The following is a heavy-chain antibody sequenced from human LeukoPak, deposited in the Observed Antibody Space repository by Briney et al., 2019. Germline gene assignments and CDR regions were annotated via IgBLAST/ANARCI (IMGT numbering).Heavy chain of an antibody. CDR2: INHSGST. CDR3: ARRPRHVRWFGDPPGLNWFDP. V-gene: IGHV4-34*01. CDR1: GGSFSGYY. J-gene: IGHJ5*02. D-gene: IGHD3-10*01. Sequence: SETLSLTCAVYGGSFSGYYWSWIRQPPGKGLEWIGEINHSGSTNYNPSLKSRVTISVDTSKNQFSLKLSSVTAADTAVYYCARRPRHVRWFGDPPGLNWFDPWGQGTLVTVSS.